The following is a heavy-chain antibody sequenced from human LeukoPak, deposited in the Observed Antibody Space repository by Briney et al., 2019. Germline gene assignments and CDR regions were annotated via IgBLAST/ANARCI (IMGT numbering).Heavy chain of an antibody. Sequence: SETLSLTYTLSRRSLRTYYWSWIRQSPGKGLEWIGYIYDSGTTKYNPSLKSRVTISVDTYKNQFSLKLSSVTAADTAVYYCASSGMNYYDTDAFDIWGRGTMVTVSS. CDR2: IYDSGTT. CDR3: ASSGMNYYDTDAFDI. J-gene: IGHJ3*02. D-gene: IGHD1-26*01. CDR1: RRSLRTYY. V-gene: IGHV4-59*08.